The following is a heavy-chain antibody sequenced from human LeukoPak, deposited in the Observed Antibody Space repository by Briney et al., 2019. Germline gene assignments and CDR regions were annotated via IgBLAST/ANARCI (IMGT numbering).Heavy chain of an antibody. Sequence: SVAIVNEDGSAKYYLDSVKGRFTISRANARTSLYLEMNSLRAEDTAVYYCARDYWRSIDHWGQGTLVTVSS. CDR3: ARDYWRSIDH. D-gene: IGHD1-1*01. J-gene: IGHJ4*02. V-gene: IGHV3-7*01. CDR2: VNEDGSAK.